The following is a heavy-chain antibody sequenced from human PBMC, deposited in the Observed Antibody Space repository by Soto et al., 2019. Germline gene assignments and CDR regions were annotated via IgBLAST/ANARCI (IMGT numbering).Heavy chain of an antibody. CDR1: GFTFSSYS. CDR2: ISSSSYI. V-gene: IGHV3-21*01. Sequence: NPGGSLRLSCAASGFTFSSYSMNWVRQAPGKGLEWVSSISSSSYIYYADSVKGRFTISRDNAKNSLYLQMNSLRAEDTAVYYCARDSDPYCTNGVCYPYYYYGMDVWGQGTTVTVSS. J-gene: IGHJ6*02. D-gene: IGHD2-8*01. CDR3: ARDSDPYCTNGVCYPYYYYGMDV.